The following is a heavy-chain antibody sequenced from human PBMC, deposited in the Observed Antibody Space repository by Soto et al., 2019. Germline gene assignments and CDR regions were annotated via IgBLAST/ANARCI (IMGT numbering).Heavy chain of an antibody. Sequence: HGESLKISCKGSGYSFTSYWIGWVRQMPGKGLEWMGIIYPGDSDTRYSPSFQGQVTISADKSISTAYLQWSSLKASDTAMYYCARVSGDDSGGSCYEIDYWGQGTLVTAPQ. CDR2: IYPGDSDT. D-gene: IGHD2-15*01. CDR1: GYSFTSYW. V-gene: IGHV5-51*01. CDR3: ARVSGDDSGGSCYEIDY. J-gene: IGHJ4*02.